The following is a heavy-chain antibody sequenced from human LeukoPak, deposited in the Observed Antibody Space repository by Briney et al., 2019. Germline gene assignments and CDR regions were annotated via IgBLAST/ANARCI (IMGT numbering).Heavy chain of an antibody. J-gene: IGHJ3*02. CDR2: IYYGGKT. V-gene: IGHV4-61*01. CDR3: ARGNSGYDYAFDI. CDR1: GCSFNSSSYY. Sequence: SETLSLTCTVSGCSFNSSSYYWNWIRQPQGKGLEWIGYIYYGGKTDYNPSLKSRVTTSVDTSKNQFSLRLSSVTAADTAVYYCARGNSGYDYAFDIWGQGTMVTVSS. D-gene: IGHD5-12*01.